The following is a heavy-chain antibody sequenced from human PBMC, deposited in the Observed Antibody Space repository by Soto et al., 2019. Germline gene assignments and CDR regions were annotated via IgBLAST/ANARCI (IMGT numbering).Heavy chain of an antibody. CDR1: GFTFSSYS. Sequence: GSLRLSCAASGFTFSSYSMNWVRQAPGRGLEWVSYISSSSSTIYYADSVKGRFTISRDNAKNSLYLQMNSLRAEDTAVYYCARGDYYDSSGYPTSGDYHYYGMDVWGQGTTVTVSS. V-gene: IGHV3-48*04. D-gene: IGHD3-22*01. CDR2: ISSSSSTI. CDR3: ARGDYYDSSGYPTSGDYHYYGMDV. J-gene: IGHJ6*02.